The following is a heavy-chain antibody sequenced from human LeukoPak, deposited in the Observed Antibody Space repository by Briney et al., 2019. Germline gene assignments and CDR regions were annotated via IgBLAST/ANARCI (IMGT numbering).Heavy chain of an antibody. D-gene: IGHD3-10*01. CDR3: ARRRVTLVRGVDITSYYFDY. Sequence: GGSLRLSCAASGFTFDDYGMSWVRQAPGKGLEWVSGINWNGGSTGYADSVKGRFTISRDNAKNSLYLQMDSLRAEDTALYYCARRRVTLVRGVDITSYYFDYWGQGTLVTVSS. CDR1: GFTFDDYG. V-gene: IGHV3-20*04. CDR2: INWNGGST. J-gene: IGHJ4*02.